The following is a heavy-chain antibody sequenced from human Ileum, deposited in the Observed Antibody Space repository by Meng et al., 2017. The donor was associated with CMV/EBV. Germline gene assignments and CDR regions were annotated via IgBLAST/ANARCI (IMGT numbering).Heavy chain of an antibody. D-gene: IGHD6-19*01. CDR2: IYHSGST. Sequence: GGSISRTNWWSWVRQPPGKGLEWIGEIYHSGSTNYNPSLKSRVTISIDKSKSQFSLKLSSVTAADTAVYYCARVRVVASTGWFGNWFDPWGQGTLV. CDR3: ARVRVVASTGWFGNWFDP. J-gene: IGHJ5*02. V-gene: IGHV4-4*02. CDR1: GGSISRTNW.